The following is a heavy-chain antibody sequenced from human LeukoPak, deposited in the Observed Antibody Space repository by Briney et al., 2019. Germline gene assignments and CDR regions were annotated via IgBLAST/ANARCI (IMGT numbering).Heavy chain of an antibody. Sequence: ASVKVSCQASGYTFTSYYMHWVRQAPGQGLEWMGIINPSGGSTSYAQKFQGRVTMTRDMSTSTVYMELSSLRSEDTAVYYCARDKSYYDSSGAPNWFDPWGQGTLVTVSS. J-gene: IGHJ5*02. D-gene: IGHD3-22*01. V-gene: IGHV1-46*01. CDR3: ARDKSYYDSSGAPNWFDP. CDR2: INPSGGST. CDR1: GYTFTSYY.